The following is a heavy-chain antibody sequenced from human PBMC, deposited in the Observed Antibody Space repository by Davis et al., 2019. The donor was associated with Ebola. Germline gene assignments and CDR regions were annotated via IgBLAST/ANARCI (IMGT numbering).Heavy chain of an antibody. Sequence: GESLKISCAASGFTFSSYGMHWVRQAPGKGLEWVSYISSISSTIYYADSVKGRFTISRDNAKNSLYLQMNSLRDEDTAVYYCATLVVPAAKGLDYWGQGTLVTVSS. CDR2: ISSISSTI. J-gene: IGHJ4*02. CDR3: ATLVVPAAKGLDY. V-gene: IGHV3-48*02. D-gene: IGHD2-2*01. CDR1: GFTFSSYG.